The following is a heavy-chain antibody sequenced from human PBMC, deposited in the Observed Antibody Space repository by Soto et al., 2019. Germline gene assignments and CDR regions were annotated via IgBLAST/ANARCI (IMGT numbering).Heavy chain of an antibody. CDR1: GSTFSSYA. CDR2: ISVSGACT. CDR3: APLVGATYYYYGMDV. D-gene: IGHD1-26*01. J-gene: IGHJ6*02. V-gene: IGHV3-23*01. Sequence: EVQLLESGGGLVQPGGSLRLSCAASGSTFSSYAMSWVRQAPGKGLEWVSGISVSGACTYYADAVKGRFTISRDNSKNTMYLEMNSLRDEDTAVYYCAPLVGATYYYYGMDVWGQGTTVTVSS.